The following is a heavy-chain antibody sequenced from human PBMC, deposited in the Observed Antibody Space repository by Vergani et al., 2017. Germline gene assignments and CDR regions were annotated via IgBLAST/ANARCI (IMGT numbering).Heavy chain of an antibody. D-gene: IGHD3-22*01. Sequence: EVQLVQSGAEVKKPGASLKISCQISGYSFTNYWIGWVRQLPGKGLEWMGIIHPADSDTRYSPSFQGQATISVDKSISTAYLQRSSLRASDSAMYYCARLYGRDSSGSKYFDYWGQGTLVTVSS. CDR1: GYSFTNYW. V-gene: IGHV5-51*01. CDR2: IHPADSDT. CDR3: ARLYGRDSSGSKYFDY. J-gene: IGHJ4*02.